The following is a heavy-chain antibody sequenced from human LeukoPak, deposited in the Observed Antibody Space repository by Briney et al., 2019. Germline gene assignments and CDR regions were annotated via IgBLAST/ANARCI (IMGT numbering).Heavy chain of an antibody. CDR3: ARAPYDSSGYPY. CDR2: IYSGGST. CDR1: GFTVSSNY. D-gene: IGHD3-22*01. J-gene: IGHJ4*02. Sequence: GGSLRLSCAASGFTVSSNYMSWVRQAPGKGLEWVSVIYSGGSTYYVDSVKGRFTISRDNSKNTLYLQMNSLRAEDTAVYYCARAPYDSSGYPYWGQGTLVTVSS. V-gene: IGHV3-53*01.